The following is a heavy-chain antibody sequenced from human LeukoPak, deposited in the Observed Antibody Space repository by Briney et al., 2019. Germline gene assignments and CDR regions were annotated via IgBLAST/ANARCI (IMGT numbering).Heavy chain of an antibody. J-gene: IGHJ4*02. D-gene: IGHD6-19*01. CDR1: GFTFGDYA. Sequence: GGSLRLSCTASGFTFGDYALSWVRQAPGKGLEWVGFIRSKAYGRTTEYAASVEGRFTISRDDSKSIAYLQMNSLKTEDTAVYYCTRERVALAAYYFDYCGQGTLVTVSS. CDR2: IRSKAYGRTT. CDR3: TRERVALAAYYFDY. V-gene: IGHV3-49*04.